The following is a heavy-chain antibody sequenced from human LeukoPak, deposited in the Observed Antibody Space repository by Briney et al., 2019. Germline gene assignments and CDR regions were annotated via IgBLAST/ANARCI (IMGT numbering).Heavy chain of an antibody. V-gene: IGHV1-8*01. Sequence: ASVKVSCKASGYTLTSYDINWVRQATGQGLEWMGWMNPNSGRTGYARSFQGRITITRNTSISTAYMELSSLRSEDTAVYYCTRETSSRYFDYWGQGTLVTVSS. CDR3: TRETSSRYFDY. CDR1: GYTLTSYD. J-gene: IGHJ4*02. CDR2: MNPNSGRT.